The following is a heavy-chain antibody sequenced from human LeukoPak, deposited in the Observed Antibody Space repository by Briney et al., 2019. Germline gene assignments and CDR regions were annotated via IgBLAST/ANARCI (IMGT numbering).Heavy chain of an antibody. J-gene: IGHJ6*03. D-gene: IGHD3-22*01. CDR1: GFTFSSYW. CDR3: AAHSSGYYLMDV. V-gene: IGHV3-74*01. CDR2: INSDGSST. Sequence: GGSLGLSCAASGFTFSSYWMHWVRQAPGKGLVWVSRINSDGSSTSYADSVKGRFTISRDNAKNTLYLQMNSLRAEDTAVYYCAAHSSGYYLMDVWGKGTTVTVSS.